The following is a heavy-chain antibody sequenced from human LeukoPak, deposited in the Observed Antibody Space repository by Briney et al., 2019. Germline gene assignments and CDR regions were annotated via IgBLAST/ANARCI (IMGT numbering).Heavy chain of an antibody. V-gene: IGHV4-34*01. Sequence: SETLSLTCAVYGGSFSGYYGSWIRQPPGKGLEWIGEINHSGSTNYNPSLKSRVTISVDTSKNQFSLKLSSVTAADTAVYYCARVGVLGYWGQRTLVTVSS. CDR2: INHSGST. J-gene: IGHJ4*02. CDR3: ARVGVLGY. CDR1: GGSFSGYY. D-gene: IGHD2-8*01.